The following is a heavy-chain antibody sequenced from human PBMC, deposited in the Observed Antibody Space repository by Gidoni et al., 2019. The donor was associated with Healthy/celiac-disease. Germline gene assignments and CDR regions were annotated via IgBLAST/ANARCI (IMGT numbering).Heavy chain of an antibody. V-gene: IGHV4-38-2*02. Sequence: QVQLQESGPGLVKPSETLSLTCTVSGYSISSGYYWGWIRQPPGKGLEWIGSIYHSGSTYYNPSLKSRVTISVDTSKNQFSLKLSSVTAADTAVYYCARDVGATTSVDYWGQGTLVTVSS. CDR1: GYSISSGYY. CDR2: IYHSGST. J-gene: IGHJ4*02. D-gene: IGHD1-26*01. CDR3: ARDVGATTSVDY.